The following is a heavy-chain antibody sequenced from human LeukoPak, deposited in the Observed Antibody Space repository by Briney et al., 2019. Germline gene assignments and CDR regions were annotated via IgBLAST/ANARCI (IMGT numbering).Heavy chain of an antibody. CDR2: TYGGDSA. CDR3: ARGAYSPNPPFYSYFMDV. J-gene: IGHJ6*03. Sequence: PRGSLRLSCAASGFILSSTYMSWARQAPWKGLEWVSLTYGGDSATYADSVKGRFTVSTDNLQNAVYLQMNSLRAEETAVYYCARGAYSPNPPFYSYFMDVWGKGTTVTVSS. D-gene: IGHD4-11*01. V-gene: IGHV3-53*01. CDR1: GFILSSTY.